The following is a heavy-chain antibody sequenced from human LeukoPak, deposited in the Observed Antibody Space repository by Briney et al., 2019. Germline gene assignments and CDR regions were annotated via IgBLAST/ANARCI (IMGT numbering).Heavy chain of an antibody. CDR3: ARDELAGTGGDY. CDR2: ISYDGSNK. Sequence: GGSLSLSCAASGFPFSNYAMQWVRQAPGKGLEWVAVISYDGSNKYYADSVKGRFTISRDNSKNTLYLQLNSLRPEDTAVYYCARDELAGTGGDYWGQGILVTVSS. V-gene: IGHV3-30-3*01. J-gene: IGHJ4*02. CDR1: GFPFSNYA. D-gene: IGHD6-19*01.